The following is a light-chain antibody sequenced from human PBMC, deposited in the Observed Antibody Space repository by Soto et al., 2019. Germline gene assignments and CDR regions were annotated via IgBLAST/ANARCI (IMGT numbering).Light chain of an antibody. V-gene: IGKV1-5*03. CDR3: QQSNTYSWT. CDR2: RAS. CDR1: QTISSG. Sequence: DIQMTQSPSTLSASVGDRVTITCRASQTISSGLAWYQQKPGKAPKLLIYRASSLESGVPSRFSGSGAGTEFTLTVSSLQPDDFATYYCQQSNTYSWTFGQGTKVEIK. J-gene: IGKJ1*01.